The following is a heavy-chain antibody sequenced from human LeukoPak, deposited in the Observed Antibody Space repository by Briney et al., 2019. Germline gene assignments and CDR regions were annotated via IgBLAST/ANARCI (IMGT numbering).Heavy chain of an antibody. V-gene: IGHV1-18*01. CDR3: ARDARYYYDSSGSFDY. D-gene: IGHD3-22*01. CDR2: ISAYNGNT. Sequence: ASVKVSCKASGYTFTSYGISWVRQAPGQGLEWMGWISAYNGNTNYAQKLQGRVTMTTDTSTSTAYMELRSLRSDDTAVYYCARDARYYYDSSGSFDYWGQGTLVTVSS. J-gene: IGHJ4*02. CDR1: GYTFTSYG.